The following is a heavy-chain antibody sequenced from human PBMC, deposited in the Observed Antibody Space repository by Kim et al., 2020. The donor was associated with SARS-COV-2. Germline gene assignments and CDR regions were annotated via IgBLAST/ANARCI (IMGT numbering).Heavy chain of an antibody. J-gene: IGHJ4*02. D-gene: IGHD4-4*01. CDR2: ISGGGGNT. CDR1: GFTFSSYA. CDR3: AKVRSGVTAFDY. Sequence: GGSLRLSCAASGFTFSSYAMSWVRQPPGKGLEWVSTISGGGGNTYYADSVKGRFTISRDNSKNTLYLQMNSLRAEDTAVYYCAKVRSGVTAFDYWGQGTLVTVSS. V-gene: IGHV3-23*01.